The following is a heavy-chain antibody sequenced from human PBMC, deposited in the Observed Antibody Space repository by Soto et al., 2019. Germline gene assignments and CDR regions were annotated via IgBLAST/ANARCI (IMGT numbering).Heavy chain of an antibody. CDR3: ARDVGYCSSSTCLIDH. Sequence: GASVKVSCKASGGTFSSYAISWVRQAPGQGLEWMGGIIPIFGTANYAQKFQGRVTITADESTSTAYMELSSLRSEDTAVYYCARDVGYCSSSTCLIDHWGQGTLVTVSS. D-gene: IGHD2-2*01. V-gene: IGHV1-69*13. J-gene: IGHJ4*02. CDR2: IIPIFGTA. CDR1: GGTFSSYA.